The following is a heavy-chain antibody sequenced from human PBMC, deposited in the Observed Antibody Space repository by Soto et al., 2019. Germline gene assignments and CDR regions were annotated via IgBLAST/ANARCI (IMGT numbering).Heavy chain of an antibody. CDR1: GYTLTELS. D-gene: IGHD1-26*01. CDR3: ATGLSGSYLPCYFDY. V-gene: IGHV1-24*01. Sequence: GPPVKVSCKVSGYTLTELSMHWVRQAPGKGLEWMGGFDPEDGETIYAQKFQGRVTMTEDTSTDTAYMELSSLRSEDTAVYYCATGLSGSYLPCYFDYWGQGTLVTVSS. J-gene: IGHJ4*02. CDR2: FDPEDGET.